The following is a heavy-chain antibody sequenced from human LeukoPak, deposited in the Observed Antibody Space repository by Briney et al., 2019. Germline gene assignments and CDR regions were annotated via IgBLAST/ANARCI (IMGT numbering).Heavy chain of an antibody. CDR3: AKHGNWGFEY. Sequence: PSETLSLTCAVSGYSMISNNWWGWIRQPPGKGLEWIGYIYYTGGTYYNPSLKSRVTMSVDTSKNQFSLKLSSVTAADTAVYYCAKHGNWGFEYWGQGTLVTVSS. V-gene: IGHV4-28*01. CDR2: IYYTGGT. J-gene: IGHJ4*02. CDR1: GYSMISNNW. D-gene: IGHD7-27*01.